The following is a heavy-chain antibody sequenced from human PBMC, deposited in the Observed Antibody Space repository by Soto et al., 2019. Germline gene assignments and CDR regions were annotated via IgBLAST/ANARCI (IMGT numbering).Heavy chain of an antibody. J-gene: IGHJ6*02. V-gene: IGHV4-4*02. D-gene: IGHD2-2*01. CDR3: VRSVPAAPWQYSGMDV. Sequence: QVRLQESGPGLVEPSGTLSLTCAVSGDSVSSRSCWSWVRQAPGKGLEWIGEIYHSGTFNYNPSLASRVSVSVDKYRNQLSLNLKSVTAAYTAVYYCVRSVPAAPWQYSGMDVWGQGTTVTVSS. CDR1: GDSVSSRSC. CDR2: IYHSGTF.